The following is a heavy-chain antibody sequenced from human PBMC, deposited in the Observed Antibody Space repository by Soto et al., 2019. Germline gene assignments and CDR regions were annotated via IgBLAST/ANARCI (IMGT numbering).Heavy chain of an antibody. CDR3: AYERKDDYGDYRDAFDI. J-gene: IGHJ3*02. D-gene: IGHD4-17*01. V-gene: IGHV3-30*18. CDR2: ISYDGSNK. CDR1: GFTFSSYG. Sequence: GGSLRLSCAASGFTFSSYGMHWVRQAPGKGLEWVAVISYDGSNKYYADSVKGRFTISRDNSKNTPYLQMNSLRAEDTAVYYCAYERKDDYGDYRDAFDIWGQGTMVTVSS.